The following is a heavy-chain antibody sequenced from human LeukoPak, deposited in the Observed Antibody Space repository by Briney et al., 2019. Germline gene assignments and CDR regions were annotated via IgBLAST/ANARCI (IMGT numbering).Heavy chain of an antibody. D-gene: IGHD3-3*01. Sequence: SGGSLRLSCEGSGFRFSGYWMHWVRQAPGKGLVGVSRIQGDERSASYGDSVRGRFTISKDNAKNILYLQMDSLRVEDTAVYYCVRGHTGTIFGVVPVNPLGYWGQGTLVTVSS. CDR2: IQGDERSA. V-gene: IGHV3-74*01. CDR3: VRGHTGTIFGVVPVNPLGY. CDR1: GFRFSGYW. J-gene: IGHJ4*02.